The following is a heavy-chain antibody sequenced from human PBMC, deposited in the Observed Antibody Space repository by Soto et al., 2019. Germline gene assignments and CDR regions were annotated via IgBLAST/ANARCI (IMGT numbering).Heavy chain of an antibody. Sequence: GGSLRLLCAACRFPLDPRSIAWVRQSPGKGVEGVSSINVRGALTYYIESVKRRFTLSRHNSEHTLYLQMNNLEADDTVTYYRVKDTQWLETYCDSWGPAPLVTVS. D-gene: IGHD6-19*01. V-gene: IGHV3-23*01. J-gene: IGHJ4*02. CDR3: VKDTQWLETYCDS. CDR2: INVRGALT. CDR1: RFPLDPRS.